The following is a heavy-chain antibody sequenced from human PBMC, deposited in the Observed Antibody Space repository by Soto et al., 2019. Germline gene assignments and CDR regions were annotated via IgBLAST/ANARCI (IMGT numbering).Heavy chain of an antibody. CDR2: ISYDGSNK. J-gene: IGHJ6*02. Sequence: PGGSLRLSCAASGFTFSSYAMHWVRQAPGKGLERVAVISYDGSNKYYADSVKGRFTISRDNSKNTLYLQMNSLRAGDTAVYYCAGSRSFDTAILYYYGMDVWGQGTTVTVSS. V-gene: IGHV3-30-3*01. CDR3: AGSRSFDTAILYYYGMDV. CDR1: GFTFSSYA. D-gene: IGHD5-18*01.